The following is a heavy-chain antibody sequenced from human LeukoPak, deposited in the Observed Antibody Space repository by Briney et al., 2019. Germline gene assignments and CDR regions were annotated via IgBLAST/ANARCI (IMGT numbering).Heavy chain of an antibody. D-gene: IGHD3-22*01. CDR1: GFTFSSYA. CDR2: ISYDGSNK. J-gene: IGHJ4*02. Sequence: PGGSLRLSCAASGFTFSSYAMSWVRQAPGKGLEWVAVISYDGSNKYYADSVKGRFTISRDNSKNTLYLQMNSLRAEDTAVYYCARDRVLVTMIVVHFDYWGQGTLVTVSS. CDR3: ARDRVLVTMIVVHFDY. V-gene: IGHV3-30-3*01.